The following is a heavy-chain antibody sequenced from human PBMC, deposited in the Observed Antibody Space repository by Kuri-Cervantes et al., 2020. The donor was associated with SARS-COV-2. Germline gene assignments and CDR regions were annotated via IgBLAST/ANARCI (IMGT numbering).Heavy chain of an antibody. D-gene: IGHD3-3*01. V-gene: IGHV4-39*01. CDR1: GGSISSSSYY. CDR2: IYYSGST. Sequence: SETLSLTCTVSGGSISSSSYYWGWIRQPPGKGLEWIGSIYYSGSTYYNPSLKSRVTISVDTSKNQFSLKLSSVTAADTAVYYCARSKGLGGFWSVSYAGLDYWGQGTLVTVSS. CDR3: ARSKGLGGFWSVSYAGLDY. J-gene: IGHJ4*02.